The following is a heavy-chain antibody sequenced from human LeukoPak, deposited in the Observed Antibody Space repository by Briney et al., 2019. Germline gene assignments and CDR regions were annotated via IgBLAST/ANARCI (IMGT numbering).Heavy chain of an antibody. D-gene: IGHD5-24*01. CDR2: ISYDGSNK. Sequence: GRSLRLSCVASGFTFSSYAMHWVRQAPGKGLEWVAVISYDGSNKYYADSVKGRFTISRDNSKNTLYLQMNSLRAEDTAVYYCARALQGYWGQGTLVTVSS. CDR1: GFTFSSYA. J-gene: IGHJ4*02. CDR3: ARALQGY. V-gene: IGHV3-30*04.